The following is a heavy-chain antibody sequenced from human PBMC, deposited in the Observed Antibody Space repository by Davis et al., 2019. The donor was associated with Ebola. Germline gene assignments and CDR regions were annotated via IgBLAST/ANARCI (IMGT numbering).Heavy chain of an antibody. D-gene: IGHD6-6*01. CDR2: IRYDGGSK. CDR1: GFIFSNYG. CDR3: APKGYSSSSAGWFDP. J-gene: IGHJ5*02. Sequence: GESLKISCAASGFIFSNYGMHWVRQAPGKGLEWVSFIRYDGGSKYYADSVKGRFTISRDNSKNTLYLQMISLRAEDTAVYYCAPKGYSSSSAGWFDPWGQGTLVTVSS. V-gene: IGHV3-30*02.